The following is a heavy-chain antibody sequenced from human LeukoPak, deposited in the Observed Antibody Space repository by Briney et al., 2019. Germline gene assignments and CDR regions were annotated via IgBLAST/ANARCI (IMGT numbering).Heavy chain of an antibody. J-gene: IGHJ4*02. D-gene: IGHD6-19*01. CDR1: GGSMRSYY. V-gene: IGHV4-59*08. CDR3: ARHPLSRWLPGAFDY. Sequence: SETLSLTCVVSGGSMRSYYWSWIRQPPGKGLECVGYIHDSGNTNYNPSLKSRVTISVDTSKNQFSLKLSSVAAADTAVYYCARHPLSRWLPGAFDYWGQGTLVTVSS. CDR2: IHDSGNT.